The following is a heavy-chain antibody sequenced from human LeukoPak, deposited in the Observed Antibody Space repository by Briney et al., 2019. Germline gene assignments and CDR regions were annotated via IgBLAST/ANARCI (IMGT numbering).Heavy chain of an antibody. CDR3: ARRYYGYYGMDV. J-gene: IGHJ6*02. Sequence: ASVKVSRKASGYTFTSYDINWVRQATGQGLEWMGWMNPNSGNTGYAQKFQGRVTMTRNTSISTAYMELSSLRSEDTAVYYCARRYYGYYGMDVWGQGTTVTVSS. CDR1: GYTFTSYD. V-gene: IGHV1-8*01. CDR2: MNPNSGNT.